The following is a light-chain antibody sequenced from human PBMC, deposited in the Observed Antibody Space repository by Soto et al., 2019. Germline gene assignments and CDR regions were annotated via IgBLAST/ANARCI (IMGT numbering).Light chain of an antibody. CDR2: DAS. V-gene: IGKV3-15*01. J-gene: IGKJ4*01. CDR1: QSVGRN. CDR3: QQFSSYPLT. Sequence: EIVLTQSPASLSVSPGERVTLSCRASQSVGRNLAWYHQQPGQAPRLLIYDASSRATGVPARFSGSGSGTEFTLTISRLQSEDFAVYYCQQFSSYPLTFGGGTKVEIK.